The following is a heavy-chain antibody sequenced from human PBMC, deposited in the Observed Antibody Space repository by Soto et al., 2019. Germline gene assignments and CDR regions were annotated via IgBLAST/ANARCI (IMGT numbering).Heavy chain of an antibody. V-gene: IGHV4-4*07. CDR2: IYTSGST. J-gene: IGHJ5*02. D-gene: IGHD2-8*01. CDR1: GGSISSYY. Sequence: QVQLQESGPGLVKPSETLSLTCTVSGGSISSYYWSWIRQPAGKGLEWIGRIYTSGSTNYNPSLKSRVTMSVDTSKNQCSLKLSSVTAADTAVYYCARDGRYCTNGVCYSSQWFDPWGQGTLVTVS. CDR3: ARDGRYCTNGVCYSSQWFDP.